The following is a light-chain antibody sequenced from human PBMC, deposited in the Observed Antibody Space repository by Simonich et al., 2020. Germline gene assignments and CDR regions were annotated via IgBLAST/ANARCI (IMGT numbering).Light chain of an antibody. Sequence: DIQMTQSPSTLSESVGDRVTFTWRARQSISSWLAWYQQKPGKAPKLLIYKAASLESGVPSRFSGNGTRTELTLSNSSLQPDDFSTYFCQQYNSYSPWTFGQGTKLEIK. CDR2: KAA. CDR3: QQYNSYSPWT. V-gene: IGKV1-5*03. J-gene: IGKJ1*01. CDR1: QSISSW.